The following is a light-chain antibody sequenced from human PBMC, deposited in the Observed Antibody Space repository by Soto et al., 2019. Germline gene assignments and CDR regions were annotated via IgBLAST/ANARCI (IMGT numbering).Light chain of an antibody. CDR1: SSDGGSYNL. CDR2: EVS. Sequence: QSALTQPASVSGSPGQSITISCNGTSSDGGSYNLVSWYQQHPGKAPKLMIYEVSKRPSGVSNRFSGSKSGNTASLTISGLQAEDEADYYCCSYAGSRGVVFGGGTKLTVL. J-gene: IGLJ2*01. CDR3: CSYAGSRGVV. V-gene: IGLV2-23*02.